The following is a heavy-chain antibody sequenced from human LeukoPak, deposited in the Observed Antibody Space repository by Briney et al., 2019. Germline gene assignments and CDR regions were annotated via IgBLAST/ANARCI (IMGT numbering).Heavy chain of an antibody. CDR1: GGSVSSSHYY. Sequence: SETQSLTCTASGGSVSSSHYYTSWFRQPPGKGLEWIGYIYYSGNTNYDPSLKSRVTILVDTSKNQFSLKLNSVAAADTAVYYCAKSSSGYIRWGQGTLVTVSS. D-gene: IGHD3-22*01. V-gene: IGHV4-61*01. J-gene: IGHJ4*02. CDR3: AKSSSGYIR. CDR2: IYYSGNT.